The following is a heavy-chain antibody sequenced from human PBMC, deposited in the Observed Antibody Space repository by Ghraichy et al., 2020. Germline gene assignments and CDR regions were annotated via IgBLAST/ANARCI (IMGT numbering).Heavy chain of an antibody. D-gene: IGHD1-1*01. J-gene: IGHJ4*02. CDR2: ISGSGGST. CDR1: GFTFSSYS. Sequence: GGSLRLSCAASGFTFSSYSMTWVRQAPGRGLEWVAAISGSGGSTYCADSVKGRFTISRDNFKNTLYLQMNTLRAEDTAVYYCAKHDDRRFDCWGQGTLVTVSS. CDR3: AKHDDRRFDC. V-gene: IGHV3-23*01.